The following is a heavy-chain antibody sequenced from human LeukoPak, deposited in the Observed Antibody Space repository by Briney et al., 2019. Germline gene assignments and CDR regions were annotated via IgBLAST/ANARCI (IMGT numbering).Heavy chain of an antibody. V-gene: IGHV1-69*01. CDR2: IIPIFGTA. J-gene: IGHJ3*02. CDR1: GGTFSSYA. CDR3: ARDLPGRNIVVVPAALQAFDI. Sequence: ASVKVSCKASGGTFSSYAISWVRQAPGQGLEWMGGIIPIFGTANYAQKFQGRVTITADESTSTAYMELSSLRSEDTAVYYCARDLPGRNIVVVPAALQAFDIWGQGTMVTVSS. D-gene: IGHD2-2*01.